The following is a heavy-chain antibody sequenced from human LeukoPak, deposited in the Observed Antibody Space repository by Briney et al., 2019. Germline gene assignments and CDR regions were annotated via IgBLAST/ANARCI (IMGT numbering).Heavy chain of an antibody. V-gene: IGHV1-2*02. CDR3: ARDRGGYNEGIDY. J-gene: IGHJ4*02. CDR2: ITPKSGGT. CDR1: VYTFTGNY. Sequence: ASVKVSCKASVYTFTGNYIHWVRQAPGQGLEWMGWITPKSGGTNYAQNFQGRVTMTRDTSISTAYMELSRLTSDDTAVYYCARDRGGYNEGIDYWGQGTLVAVSS. D-gene: IGHD5-24*01.